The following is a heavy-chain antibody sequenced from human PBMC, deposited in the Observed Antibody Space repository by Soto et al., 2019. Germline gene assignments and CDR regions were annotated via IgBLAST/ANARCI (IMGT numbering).Heavy chain of an antibody. J-gene: IGHJ3*02. Sequence: GGSLRLSCAASGFTFSTYWMRWVRQAPGKGLEWVANVKQDGSEKYYVDSVKGRFTMSRDNAKNSVYLQMSSLRVEDTAVYYCARGNYHDSSGPFSDAFDIWGQGTMVTVSS. V-gene: IGHV3-7*04. CDR3: ARGNYHDSSGPFSDAFDI. CDR1: GFTFSTYW. D-gene: IGHD3-22*01. CDR2: VKQDGSEK.